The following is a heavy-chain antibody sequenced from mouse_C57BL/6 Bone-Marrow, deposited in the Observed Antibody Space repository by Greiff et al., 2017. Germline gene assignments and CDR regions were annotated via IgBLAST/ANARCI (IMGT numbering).Heavy chain of an antibody. D-gene: IGHD3-2*02. V-gene: IGHV5-12*01. CDR2: ISNGGGSN. J-gene: IGHJ3*01. CDR3: ARPAAQATGFAY. CDR1: GFTFSDYY. Sequence: DVKLQESGGGLVQPGGSLKLSCAASGFTFSDYYMYWVRQTPEKRLEWVAYISNGGGSNYYPDTVKGRFTISRDNAKNTLYLQMSRLKSEDTAMYYCARPAAQATGFAYWGQGTLVTVSA.